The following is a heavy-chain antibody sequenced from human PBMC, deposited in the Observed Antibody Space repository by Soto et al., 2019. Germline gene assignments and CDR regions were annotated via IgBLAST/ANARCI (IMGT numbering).Heavy chain of an antibody. CDR2: ISSSSSTI. CDR1: GFTFSSYS. CDR3: AITLTGETFDI. V-gene: IGHV3-48*01. D-gene: IGHD1-20*01. Sequence: GGSLRLSCAASGFTFSSYSMNWVRQAPGKGLEWVSYISSSSSTIYYADSVKGRFTISRGNAKNSLYLQMNSLRAEDTAVYYCAITLTGETFDIWGQGTMVTVSS. J-gene: IGHJ3*02.